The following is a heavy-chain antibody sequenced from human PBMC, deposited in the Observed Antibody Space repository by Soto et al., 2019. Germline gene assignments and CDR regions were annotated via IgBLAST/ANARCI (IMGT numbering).Heavy chain of an antibody. Sequence: EVQLVESGGGVLRPRGSLRLSCAASGFVFDDYGMSWARQAPGKGLEWVSGVNWNGGSTGYADSVKGRFTISRDNAKNFLFLQMNSLRVEDTAFYYCVRGASLNFDYWGQGTLVTVSS. CDR3: VRGASLNFDY. CDR2: VNWNGGST. CDR1: GFVFDDYG. D-gene: IGHD1-26*01. V-gene: IGHV3-20*04. J-gene: IGHJ4*02.